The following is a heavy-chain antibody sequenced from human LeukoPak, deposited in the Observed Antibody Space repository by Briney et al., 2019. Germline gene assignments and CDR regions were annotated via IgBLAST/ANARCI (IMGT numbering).Heavy chain of an antibody. CDR2: ISNDGSNK. CDR3: AKSGAYYYGSGDY. D-gene: IGHD3-10*01. Sequence: GRSLRPSCAASGFTFSSYGMHWVRQAPGKGLEWVAVISNDGSNKYYADSVKGRFTISRDNSKNTLYLQMNSLRAEDTAVYYCAKSGAYYYGSGDYWGQGTLVTVSS. J-gene: IGHJ4*02. CDR1: GFTFSSYG. V-gene: IGHV3-30*18.